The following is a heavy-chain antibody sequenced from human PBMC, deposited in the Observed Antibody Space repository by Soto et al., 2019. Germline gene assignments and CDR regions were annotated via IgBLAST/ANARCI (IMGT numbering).Heavy chain of an antibody. CDR1: GGSISSGGYY. CDR3: ARADIVVVPAAMHLYYYGMDV. CDR2: IYYSGST. V-gene: IGHV4-31*03. D-gene: IGHD2-2*01. J-gene: IGHJ6*02. Sequence: SETLSLTCTVSGGSISSGGYYWSWIRQHPGKGLEWIGYIYYSGSTYYNPSLKSRVTISVDTSKNQFSLKLSSVTAADTAVYYCARADIVVVPAAMHLYYYGMDVWGQGTTVTVSS.